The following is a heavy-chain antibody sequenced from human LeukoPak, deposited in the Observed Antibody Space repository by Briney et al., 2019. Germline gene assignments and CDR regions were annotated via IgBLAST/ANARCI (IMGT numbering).Heavy chain of an antibody. V-gene: IGHV3-21*01. J-gene: IGHJ6*02. CDR1: GFTFSSYS. CDR3: ARDSGSYFYYYYYGMDV. Sequence: GSLRLSCAASGFTFSSYSMNWVRQAPGKGLEWVSSISSSSSYIYYADSVKGRFTISRDNSKNTLYLQMNSLRAEDTAVYYCARDSGSYFYYYYYGMDVWGQGTTVTVSS. CDR2: ISSSSSYI. D-gene: IGHD1-26*01.